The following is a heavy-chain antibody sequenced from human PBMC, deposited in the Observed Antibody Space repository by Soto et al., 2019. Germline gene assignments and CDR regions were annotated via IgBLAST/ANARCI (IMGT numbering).Heavy chain of an antibody. CDR2: INPNSGGT. CDR1: GYTFSGYY. Sequence: ASVKVSCKASGYTFSGYYIHWLRQAPGQGLEWMGWINPNSGGTNYAQKFRGRVTVTRDTPTSTAYMELSRLTSDDTAVYYCARSLTEGYCTITGCYTRPLYGMDVWGQGTTVTVSS. CDR3: ARSLTEGYCTITGCYTRPLYGMDV. J-gene: IGHJ6*02. D-gene: IGHD2-2*02. V-gene: IGHV1-2*02.